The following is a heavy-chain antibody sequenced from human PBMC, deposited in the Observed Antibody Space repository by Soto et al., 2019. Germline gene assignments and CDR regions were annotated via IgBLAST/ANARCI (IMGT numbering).Heavy chain of an antibody. D-gene: IGHD2-21*02. V-gene: IGHV3-21*06. Sequence: PGGSLRLSCAASGFTFTRYSMNWVRQAPGEGLEWVSSISSTTNYIYYGDSMKGRFTISRDNAKNSLYLEMNSLRAEDTAVYYCARVGPYCGGDCYSPPPWGQGTLVTVSS. CDR3: ARVGPYCGGDCYSPPP. CDR1: GFTFTRYS. J-gene: IGHJ5*02. CDR2: ISSTTNYI.